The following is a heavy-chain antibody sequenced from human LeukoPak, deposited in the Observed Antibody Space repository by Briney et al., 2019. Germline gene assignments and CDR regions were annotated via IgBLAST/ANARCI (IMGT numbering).Heavy chain of an antibody. J-gene: IGHJ4*02. Sequence: SGTLSLTCTVSGGSVNSGSYYWGWIRQPPGEGLEWIGNIYYSGSTSYSPSLKSRVTISVDTSKNQFSLKLNSVTAADTAVYYCARKPYGSGRFDYWGQGTLVTVSS. CDR2: IYYSGST. CDR3: ARKPYGSGRFDY. V-gene: IGHV4-39*01. D-gene: IGHD3-10*01. CDR1: GGSVNSGSYY.